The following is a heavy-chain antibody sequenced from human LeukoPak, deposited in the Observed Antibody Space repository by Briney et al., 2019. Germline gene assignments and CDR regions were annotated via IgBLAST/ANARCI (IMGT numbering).Heavy chain of an antibody. V-gene: IGHV3-30*02. CDR2: IENGGSS. CDR3: AKDRGSGSYAVDF. J-gene: IGHJ4*02. Sequence: GGSLRLSCAASGFTLSDYNMHWVRQAPGKGLEWVTFIENGGSSYADSVKGRFTISRDNSKNTVFLQMNSLRTEDTAVYYCAKDRGSGSYAVDFWGRGTLVTVS. D-gene: IGHD1-26*01. CDR1: GFTLSDYN.